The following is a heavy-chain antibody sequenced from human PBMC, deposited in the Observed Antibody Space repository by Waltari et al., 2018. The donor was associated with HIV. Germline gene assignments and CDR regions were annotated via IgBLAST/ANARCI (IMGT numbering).Heavy chain of an antibody. Sequence: EVQLVDSGGAWVQPGASLRLSCAACGFTFATFAMTWVRQTPEKGLEWVSSLSASSNSSYHTESVKGRFTKSRDNSKNVHNIQMDSLRVDDTAVYYCAKGRARGATLDSFDFWGRGTMVTVSS. CDR3: AKGRARGATLDSFDF. J-gene: IGHJ3*01. V-gene: IGHV3-23*04. CDR2: LSASSNSS. CDR1: GFTFATFA. D-gene: IGHD1-26*01.